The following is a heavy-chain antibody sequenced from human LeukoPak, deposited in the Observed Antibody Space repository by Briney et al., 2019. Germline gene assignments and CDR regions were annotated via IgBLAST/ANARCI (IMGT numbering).Heavy chain of an antibody. Sequence: GGSLRLSCAASGFTFSSYAMSWVRQAPGKGLEWVSAISGSGGSTYYADSVKGRFTISRDNSKNTLYLQMNSLRAEDTAVYYCAKDLYYGSGSYEFDYWGQGTLVTVSS. CDR3: AKDLYYGSGSYEFDY. CDR2: ISGSGGST. D-gene: IGHD3-10*01. J-gene: IGHJ4*02. V-gene: IGHV3-23*01. CDR1: GFTFSSYA.